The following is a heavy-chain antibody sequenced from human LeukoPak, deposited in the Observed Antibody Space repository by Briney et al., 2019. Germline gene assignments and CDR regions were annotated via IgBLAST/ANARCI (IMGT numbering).Heavy chain of an antibody. D-gene: IGHD3-22*01. CDR1: GGSINSGGYS. CDR3: ARSFYDSSGYSFDY. CDR2: IYHSGST. Sequence: SETLSLTCAVSGGSINSGGYSWSWIRQPPGKGLEWIGYIYHSGSTYYNPSLKSRVTISVDRSKNQFSLKLSSVTAADTAVYYCARSFYDSSGYSFDYWGQGTLVTVSS. J-gene: IGHJ4*02. V-gene: IGHV4-30-2*01.